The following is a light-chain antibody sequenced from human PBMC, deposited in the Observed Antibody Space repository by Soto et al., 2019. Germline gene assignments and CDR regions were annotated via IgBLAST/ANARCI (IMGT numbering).Light chain of an antibody. CDR1: SSNIGRNT. CDR2: SNN. CDR3: AGWDDSLNGPV. J-gene: IGLJ2*01. Sequence: QSVLTQPPSASGTPGQRVTISCSGSSSNIGRNTVNCYQQLPGTAPKLLIYSNNQRPSGVPDRCSGSKSGTSGSLAISGLQSEDEDDYYCAGWDDSLNGPVFGVGTKVTVL. V-gene: IGLV1-44*01.